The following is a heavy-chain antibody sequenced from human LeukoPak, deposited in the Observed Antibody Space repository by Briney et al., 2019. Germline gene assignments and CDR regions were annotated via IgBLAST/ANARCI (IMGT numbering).Heavy chain of an antibody. J-gene: IGHJ4*02. CDR3: ARGGPYSTSPLDY. V-gene: IGHV3-74*01. D-gene: IGHD2-2*01. CDR1: QFTFSDYW. CDR2: INSAESST. Sequence: GGSLRLSCAASQFTFSDYWMHWVRQVPGKGLVWVSRINSAESSTTYADSVKGRFTISRDNAKNTLYLQMNSLRAEDMAVYYCARGGPYSTSPLDYWGQGTLVTVSS.